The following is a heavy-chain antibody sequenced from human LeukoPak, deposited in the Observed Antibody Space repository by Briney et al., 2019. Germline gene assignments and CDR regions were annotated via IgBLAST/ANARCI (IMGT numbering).Heavy chain of an antibody. V-gene: IGHV3-23*01. Sequence: GGSLRLSCAVSGFIFSSYGMSWVRQAPGMGLEWVSAIADGGETTYYADSVKGRFTISRDYSKNTLYLQMNSLRAEDTAVYYCARKAPRTGGYDYWGQGILVTVSS. CDR1: GFIFSSYG. D-gene: IGHD2-8*02. CDR2: IADGGETT. J-gene: IGHJ4*02. CDR3: ARKAPRTGGYDY.